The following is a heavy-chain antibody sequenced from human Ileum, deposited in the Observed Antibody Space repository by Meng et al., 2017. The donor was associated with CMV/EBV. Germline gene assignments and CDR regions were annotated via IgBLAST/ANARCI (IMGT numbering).Heavy chain of an antibody. CDR3: VRLSGNIWVDY. CDR1: GNGLSITNVT. D-gene: IGHD5-18*01. Sequence: QAQLHRSETGPVTTSQILLLICAITGNGLSITNVTWNWLRQSPSIGFEWLGRTYYRSKWFNDYALSVRGRIIINPDISKNQLSLKFNSVTLEDTAVYYCVRLSGNIWVDYWGQGTLVTVSS. CDR2: TYYRSKWFN. V-gene: IGHV6-1*01. J-gene: IGHJ4*02.